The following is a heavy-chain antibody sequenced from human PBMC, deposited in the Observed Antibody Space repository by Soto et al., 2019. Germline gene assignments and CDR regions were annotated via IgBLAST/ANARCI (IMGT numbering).Heavy chain of an antibody. CDR1: GYTFTSYG. Sequence: ASVKVSCKASGYTFTSYGISWVRQAPGQGLEWMGWISAYNGNTNYAQKLQGRVTMTTDTSTSTAYMELRSLRSDDTTVYYCARGEDIVVAVAELDYWGQGTLVTVAS. V-gene: IGHV1-18*01. J-gene: IGHJ4*02. CDR3: ARGEDIVVAVAELDY. D-gene: IGHD2-15*01. CDR2: ISAYNGNT.